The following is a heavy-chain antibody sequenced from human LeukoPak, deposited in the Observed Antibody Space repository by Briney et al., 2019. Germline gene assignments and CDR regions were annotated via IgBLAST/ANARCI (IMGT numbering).Heavy chain of an antibody. J-gene: IGHJ4*02. Sequence: PGGSLRLSCAASGFTFSSYAMSWVRQAPGKGLEWVSAISGSGGSTYYADSVKGRFTISRDNSKNTLYLQMNSLRAEDTAVYYCAKDMGYDYLWGSYRYIGDYWGQGTLVTVSS. CDR3: AKDMGYDYLWGSYRYIGDY. D-gene: IGHD3-16*02. CDR2: ISGSGGST. V-gene: IGHV3-23*01. CDR1: GFTFSSYA.